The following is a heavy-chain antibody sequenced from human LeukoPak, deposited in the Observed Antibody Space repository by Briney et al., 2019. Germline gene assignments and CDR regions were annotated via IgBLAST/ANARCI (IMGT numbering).Heavy chain of an antibody. CDR2: IYHSGST. CDR3: ARVGGVTISPFDI. Sequence: SGTLSLTCAVSGGSISSSNWWSWVRQPPGKGLEWIGEIYHSGSTNYNPSLKSRVTMSVDTSKNQFSLKLRSVTAADTAVYYCARVGGVTISPFDIWGQGTMVTVSS. D-gene: IGHD3-3*01. CDR1: GGSISSSNW. V-gene: IGHV4-4*02. J-gene: IGHJ3*02.